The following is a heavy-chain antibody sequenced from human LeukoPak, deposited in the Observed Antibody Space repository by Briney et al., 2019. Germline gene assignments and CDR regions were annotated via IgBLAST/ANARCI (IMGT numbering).Heavy chain of an antibody. CDR2: IKQDGSEK. Sequence: GGSLRLSCADSGFTFSSYWMSWVRQAPGKGLEWVANIKQDGSEKYYVDSVKGRFTVSRDNAKNSLYLQMNGLRAEDTAVYYCARSPGGWFDPWGQGTLVTVSS. D-gene: IGHD3-16*01. V-gene: IGHV3-7*01. CDR3: ARSPGGWFDP. J-gene: IGHJ5*02. CDR1: GFTFSSYW.